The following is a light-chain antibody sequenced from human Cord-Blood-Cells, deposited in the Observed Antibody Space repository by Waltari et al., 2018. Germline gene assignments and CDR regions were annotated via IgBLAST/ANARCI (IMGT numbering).Light chain of an antibody. CDR3: CSCAGSSASVV. J-gene: IGLJ2*01. Sequence: QSALPQPASVSGAPGQSITISCTGTSSDVGSYNLVSWYQQHPGKAPKHLSYEGSRRPAGCSNRFSGSKCWHTGSLTIFGLQAEDEADYFCCSCAGSSASVVFGGGTKLTVL. CDR1: SSDVGSYNL. CDR2: EGS. V-gene: IGLV2-23*01.